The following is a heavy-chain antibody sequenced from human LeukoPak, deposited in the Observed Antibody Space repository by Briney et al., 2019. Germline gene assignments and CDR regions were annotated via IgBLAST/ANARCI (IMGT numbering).Heavy chain of an antibody. J-gene: IGHJ6*03. D-gene: IGHD4-17*01. CDR3: ARGDYRLYYYYMDV. CDR1: GYTFTGYY. V-gene: IGHV1-2*02. Sequence: ASVKVSCKASGYTFTGYYMHWVRQAPGQGLEWMGWINPNSGGTNYAQKFQGRVTMTRDTSISTAYMELSRLTSDDTAVCYCARGDYRLYYYYMDVWGRGTTVTISS. CDR2: INPNSGGT.